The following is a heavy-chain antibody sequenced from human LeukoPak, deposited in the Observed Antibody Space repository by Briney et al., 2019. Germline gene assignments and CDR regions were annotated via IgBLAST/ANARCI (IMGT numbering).Heavy chain of an antibody. CDR2: IKQDGSEK. CDR1: GLPLRTFW. Sequence: GGSLRLSCVISGLPLRTFWMSWVRQAPGKGLEWVANIKQDGSEKYYVDSVKGRFTISRDNAKNSLYLQMDSLRAEDTAVYYCAREGPLGSEYYDSSGHNHYMDVWGKGTTVTVSS. D-gene: IGHD3-22*01. CDR3: AREGPLGSEYYDSSGHNHYMDV. J-gene: IGHJ6*03. V-gene: IGHV3-7*01.